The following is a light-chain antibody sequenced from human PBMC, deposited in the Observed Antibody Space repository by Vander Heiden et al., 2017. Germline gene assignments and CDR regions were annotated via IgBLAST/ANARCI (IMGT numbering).Light chain of an antibody. J-gene: IGLJ3*02. Sequence: QSALTQPASVSGSPGQSITISCIGTSSDVGGYNYVSWYQQHPGKAPKRMIYEVSNRPSGVSNRFSCSKSGNTASLTISGLQAEDEGDYYCSSYTSSSTPVFGGGTKLTVL. CDR3: SSYTSSSTPV. CDR1: SSDVGGYNY. CDR2: EVS. V-gene: IGLV2-14*01.